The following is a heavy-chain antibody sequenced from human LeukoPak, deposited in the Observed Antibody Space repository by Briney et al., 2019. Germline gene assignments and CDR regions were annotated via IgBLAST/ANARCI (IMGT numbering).Heavy chain of an antibody. CDR3: ANPYGSGTLSLDY. J-gene: IGHJ4*02. Sequence: GGSLRLSCAASGFTFSSYAMHWVRQAPGKGLEWVAVISYDGSNKYYADSVKGRFTISRDNSKNTLYLQMNSLRAEDTAVYYCANPYGSGTLSLDYWGQGTLVTVSS. CDR2: ISYDGSNK. V-gene: IGHV3-30*04. D-gene: IGHD3-10*01. CDR1: GFTFSSYA.